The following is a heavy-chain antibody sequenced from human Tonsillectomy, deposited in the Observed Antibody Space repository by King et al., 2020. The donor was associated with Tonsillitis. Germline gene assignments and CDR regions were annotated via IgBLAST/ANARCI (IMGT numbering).Heavy chain of an antibody. CDR3: ARHLTPHCVYYYYQYMDV. V-gene: IGHV5-51*01. J-gene: IGHJ6*03. CDR2: IYPGDSDT. Sequence: VQLVESGAEVKKPGESLKISCKGSGYSFTNYWIGWVRQMPGKGLEWMGIIYPGDSDTRYSPSFQGQVTISAAKSISTAYLQWSSLKASDTAMYYCARHLTPHCVYYYYQYMDVWGKGTTVTVSS. D-gene: IGHD2-21*01. CDR1: GYSFTNYW.